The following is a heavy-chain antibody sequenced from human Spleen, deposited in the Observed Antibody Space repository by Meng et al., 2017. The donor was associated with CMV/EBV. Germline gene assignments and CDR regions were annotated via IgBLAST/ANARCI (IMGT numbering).Heavy chain of an antibody. J-gene: IGHJ4*02. CDR2: IGSGGTA. Sequence: GGSLRLSCAASGFTFDDYDMSWVRQAPGKGLEWVSVIGSGGTAYHEDSVKGRFTISRDNSKKTVYLQMNSLGAEDTAVYYCAAKLHGDYAFEYWGQGSLVTVSS. D-gene: IGHD4-17*01. CDR3: AAKLHGDYAFEY. CDR1: GFTFDDYD. V-gene: IGHV3-23*01.